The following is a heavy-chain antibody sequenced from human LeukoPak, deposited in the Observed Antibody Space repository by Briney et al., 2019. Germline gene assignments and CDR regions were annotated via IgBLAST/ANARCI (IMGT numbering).Heavy chain of an antibody. CDR3: ARSGWYAY. CDR1: GFTFDDYA. J-gene: IGHJ4*02. V-gene: IGHV3-9*01. Sequence: GGSLRLSCAASGFTFDDYAMHWVRQAPGKGLEWVSGISWNSGSIGYADSVKGRFTISRDNAKNSLYLQMNSLRAEDTALYYCARSGWYAYWGQGTLVTVSS. D-gene: IGHD6-19*01. CDR2: ISWNSGSI.